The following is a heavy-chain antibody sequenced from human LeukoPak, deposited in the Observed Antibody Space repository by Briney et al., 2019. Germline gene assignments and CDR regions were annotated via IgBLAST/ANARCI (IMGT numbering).Heavy chain of an antibody. CDR1: GFTFNSYG. Sequence: GRSLRLSCAASGFTFNSYGMHWVRQAPGKGLEWVAVISYDGPNKYYADSVKGRFTISRDDSKNTLYLQMNSLRDDDTAVYYCVRGVGVSRFNYFDPWGQGTLVTVSS. V-gene: IGHV3-30*03. J-gene: IGHJ5*02. CDR2: ISYDGPNK. D-gene: IGHD1-26*01. CDR3: VRGVGVSRFNYFDP.